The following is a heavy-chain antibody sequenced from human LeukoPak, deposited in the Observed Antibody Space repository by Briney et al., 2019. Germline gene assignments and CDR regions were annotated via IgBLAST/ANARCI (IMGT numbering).Heavy chain of an antibody. Sequence: GGSLRLSCAASGFTFSSYGMHWVRQAPGKGLEWVAFIRYDGSNKYYADSVKGRFTISRDNSKNTLYLQMNSLRAEDTAVYYCARELVYYRSGLDYWGQGTLVTVSS. CDR3: ARELVYYRSGLDY. J-gene: IGHJ4*02. CDR1: GFTFSSYG. CDR2: IRYDGSNK. D-gene: IGHD3-10*01. V-gene: IGHV3-30*02.